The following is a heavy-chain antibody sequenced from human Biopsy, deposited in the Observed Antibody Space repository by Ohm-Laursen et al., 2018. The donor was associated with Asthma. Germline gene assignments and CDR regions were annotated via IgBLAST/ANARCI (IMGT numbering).Heavy chain of an antibody. CDR1: GYTFNSAG. J-gene: IGHJ6*02. V-gene: IGHV1-18*01. CDR2: LSVYNGNT. D-gene: IGHD3-10*01. CDR3: ARAVDYSHYYGIDV. Sequence: SVTLSRKTSGYTFNSAGITWVRQAPGEGLEWMGWLSVYNGNTKVAQKLQDRVTMITDTSTSTAYMELRSLRSDDTAVYFCARAVDYSHYYGIDVWGQGTTVTVS.